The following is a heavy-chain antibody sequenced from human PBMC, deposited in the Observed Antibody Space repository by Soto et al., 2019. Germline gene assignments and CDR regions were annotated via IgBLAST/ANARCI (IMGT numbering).Heavy chain of an antibody. D-gene: IGHD3-16*01. CDR3: AKDMSGSKDWFDP. Sequence: GGSLRLSCVASGFTFTNYAMSWVRQAPGKGLEWVSGISGRGGSTYYADSVKGRFIISRDTSKNTVYLEMDSLGVEDTAVYYCAKDMSGSKDWFDPWGQGTRVTVSS. CDR1: GFTFTNYA. V-gene: IGHV3-23*01. CDR2: ISGRGGST. J-gene: IGHJ5*02.